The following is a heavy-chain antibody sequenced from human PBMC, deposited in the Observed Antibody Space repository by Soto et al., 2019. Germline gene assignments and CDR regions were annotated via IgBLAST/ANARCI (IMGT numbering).Heavy chain of an antibody. CDR2: ISAYNGNT. D-gene: IGHD4-17*01. V-gene: IGHV1-18*01. Sequence: QVQLVQSGAEVKKPGASVKVSCKASGYTFTSYGISWVRQAPGQGLEWMGWISAYNGNTNHAQKLQGRVTMTTDTSTSTAYMELRSLRSDDTAVYYCARDGTTVTTLYYYYYGMDVWGQGTTVTVSS. CDR3: ARDGTTVTTLYYYYYGMDV. J-gene: IGHJ6*02. CDR1: GYTFTSYG.